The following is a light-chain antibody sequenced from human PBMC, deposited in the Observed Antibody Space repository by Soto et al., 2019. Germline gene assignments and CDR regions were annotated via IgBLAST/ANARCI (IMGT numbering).Light chain of an antibody. CDR2: AAS. Sequence: DIQMTQSPYSLSASVGDRVTITCRASQGISSYLNWYQQQPGKAPKLLIYAASSLQSGVPLRFSGSGSGTDFTLTISSLQPEDFATYYCQQSYNSPLTFGGGTKVEIK. V-gene: IGKV1-39*01. CDR1: QGISSY. J-gene: IGKJ4*01. CDR3: QQSYNSPLT.